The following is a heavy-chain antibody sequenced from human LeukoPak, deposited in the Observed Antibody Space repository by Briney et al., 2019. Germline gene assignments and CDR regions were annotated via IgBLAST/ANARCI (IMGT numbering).Heavy chain of an antibody. V-gene: IGHV1-8*03. CDR1: GYTFSEYY. J-gene: IGHJ6*03. Sequence: ASVKVSCKTSGYTFSEYYIYWVRQAPGQGLEWMGWIDPSTGGTNYAQKFQGRVTITRNTSISTAYMELSSLRSEDTAVYYCARTAPSDYYMDVWGKGTTVTVSS. CDR3: ARTAPSDYYMDV. D-gene: IGHD2-2*01. CDR2: IDPSTGGT.